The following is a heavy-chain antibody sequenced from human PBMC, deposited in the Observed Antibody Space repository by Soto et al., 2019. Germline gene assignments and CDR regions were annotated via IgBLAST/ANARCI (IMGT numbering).Heavy chain of an antibody. Sequence: HPGGSLRLSCAASGFTFSSYGMHWVRQAPGKGLEWVAVISYDGSNKYYADSGKGRFTISRDNSKNTLYLQMNSLRAEDTAVYYCAKDEGDILTGHINWFEPWGQGTLVTVSS. V-gene: IGHV3-30*18. CDR2: ISYDGSNK. J-gene: IGHJ5*02. D-gene: IGHD3-9*01. CDR1: GFTFSSYG. CDR3: AKDEGDILTGHINWFEP.